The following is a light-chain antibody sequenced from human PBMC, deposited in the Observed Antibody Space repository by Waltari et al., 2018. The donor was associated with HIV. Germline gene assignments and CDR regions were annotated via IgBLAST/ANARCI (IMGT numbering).Light chain of an antibody. Sequence: QSALTQPASVSGSPGQSITISCTRTSSDVATYTLVSWYQQHPCKAPKLMIYEVSKRPSGVSGRFSGSKSGDTASLTTSGLQAEDEADYYCCSYVSNVIFGGGTKLTVL. CDR3: CSYVSNVI. V-gene: IGLV2-23*02. CDR1: SSDVATYTL. J-gene: IGLJ2*01. CDR2: EVS.